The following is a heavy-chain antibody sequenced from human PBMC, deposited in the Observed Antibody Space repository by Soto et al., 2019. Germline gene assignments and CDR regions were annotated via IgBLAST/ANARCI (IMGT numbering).Heavy chain of an antibody. V-gene: IGHV3-48*04. D-gene: IGHD6-19*01. J-gene: IGHJ1*01. CDR1: GFTFSGYS. Sequence: PGGSLRLSCVASGFTFSGYSMNWVRQAPGKGLEWIAYISSASSIYYADSVKGRFNISRDNAKNALYLQMNSLRADDTAVYYCARDRSSGWFPEFFQNWGQGTLVTVSS. CDR2: ISSASSI. CDR3: ARDRSSGWFPEFFQN.